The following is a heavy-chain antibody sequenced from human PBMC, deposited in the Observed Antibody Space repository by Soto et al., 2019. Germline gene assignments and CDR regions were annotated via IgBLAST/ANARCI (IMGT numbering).Heavy chain of an antibody. J-gene: IGHJ6*02. V-gene: IGHV1-2*04. CDR1: GYTFTGYY. D-gene: IGHD5-12*01. CDR2: INPNSGGT. Sequence: ASVKVSCKASGYTFTGYYMHWVRQAPGQGLEWMGWINPNSGGTNYAQKFQGWVTMTRDTPISTTYMELSRLRSDDTAVYYCARDLSNIVSSYYYYGMDVWGQGTTVT. CDR3: ARDLSNIVSSYYYYGMDV.